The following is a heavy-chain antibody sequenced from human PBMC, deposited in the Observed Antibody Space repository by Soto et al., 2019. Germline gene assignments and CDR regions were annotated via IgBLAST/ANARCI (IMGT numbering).Heavy chain of an antibody. V-gene: IGHV4-30-2*01. J-gene: IGHJ4*02. CDR2: IYHSGST. CDR3: ARGTPFL. CDR1: GGSISSGGYS. D-gene: IGHD3-16*01. Sequence: QLQLQESGSGLVKPSQTLSLTCAVSGGSISSGGYSWSWIRQPPGKGLEWIGYIYHSGSTYYNPSLKRRFTITVDRTKNQFSLKQSSVTAAGTSVYYCARGTPFLWGQGTLVTVSS.